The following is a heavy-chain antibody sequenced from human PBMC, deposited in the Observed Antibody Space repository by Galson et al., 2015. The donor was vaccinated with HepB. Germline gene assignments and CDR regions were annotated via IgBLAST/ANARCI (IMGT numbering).Heavy chain of an antibody. D-gene: IGHD2-8*01. V-gene: IGHV3-21*06. J-gene: IGHJ3*02. Sequence: SLRLSCAASGFTFRSYGIHWVRQAPGMGLEWVSSISSTSTYIYYADSVKGRFTISRDNAKNSLYLQMNSLRDEDTAVYYCARDYAGPNDDAFDIWGQGTRVTASS. CDR2: ISSTSTYI. CDR3: ARDYAGPNDDAFDI. CDR1: GFTFRSYG.